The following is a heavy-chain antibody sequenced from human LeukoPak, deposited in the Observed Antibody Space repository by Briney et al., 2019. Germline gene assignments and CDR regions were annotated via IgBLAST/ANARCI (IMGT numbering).Heavy chain of an antibody. CDR3: ARDQSGNSYGYGKWFDP. D-gene: IGHD5-18*01. CDR2: IAGYNGNT. V-gene: IGHV1-18*01. Sequence: ASVKVSCKASGYTFARSGINWVRQAPGQGLEWLGWIAGYNGNTDYAQKVQDRVTMTTDTSTNTAYMELRSLTSDDTAIYYCARDQSGNSYGYGKWFDPWGQGTLGIVPS. CDR1: GYTFARSG. J-gene: IGHJ5*02.